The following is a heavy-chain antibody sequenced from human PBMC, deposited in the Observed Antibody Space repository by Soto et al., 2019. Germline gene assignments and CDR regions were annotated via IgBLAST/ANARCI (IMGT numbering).Heavy chain of an antibody. CDR2: IYYNGNS. CDR3: AREQYNWKI. CDR1: GGSISTYY. D-gene: IGHD1-20*01. Sequence: LPETLSLTCTVSGGSISTYYWSWIRQPPGKGLEWLGYIYYNGNSYYNPSLKSRLTMSVDTSKNQFSLRLSSATAADTAVYYCAREQYNWKIWGQGTLVTVSS. V-gene: IGHV4-59*01. J-gene: IGHJ4*02.